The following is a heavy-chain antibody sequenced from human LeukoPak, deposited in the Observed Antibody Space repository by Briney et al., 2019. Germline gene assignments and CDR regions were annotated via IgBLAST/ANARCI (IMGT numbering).Heavy chain of an antibody. CDR1: GYTFTSYD. V-gene: IGHV1-8*01. J-gene: IGHJ4*02. D-gene: IGHD5-12*01. CDR3: ARGIWSDHLVAYSLDS. CDR2: MNPNSGNT. Sequence: ASVKVSCKASGYTFTSYDINWVRQATGQGLEWMGWMNPNSGNTGYAQKFQGRVTMTRNTSISTAYMELSSLRSEDTAVYYCARGIWSDHLVAYSLDSWGQGTLVTVSS.